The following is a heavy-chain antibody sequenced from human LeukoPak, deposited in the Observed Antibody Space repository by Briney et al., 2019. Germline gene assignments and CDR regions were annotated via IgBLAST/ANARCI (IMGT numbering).Heavy chain of an antibody. CDR3: ARDFRTP. V-gene: IGHV3-48*03. CDR2: ISSGGSII. J-gene: IGHJ4*02. D-gene: IGHD2-15*01. CDR1: GFTFSGYE. Sequence: GGSLRLSCEASGFTFSGYEMNWVRQAPGKGLEWVSYISSGGSIIYYADSVKGRFTISRDNANNSLYLQMDSLRADDTAVYYCARDFRTPWGPGALVTVSS.